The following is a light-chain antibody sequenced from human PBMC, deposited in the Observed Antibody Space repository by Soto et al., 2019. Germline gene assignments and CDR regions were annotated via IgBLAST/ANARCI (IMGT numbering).Light chain of an antibody. CDR3: QQRVNWPPT. V-gene: IGKV3-11*01. CDR2: DAS. J-gene: IGKJ4*01. Sequence: VLTQSPASLSLFPGVRATLSCRADQSVSDYVGWYQQKPGQAPRPLFFDASSRGSGVPHRFSAGGSGTDFTLIISSLQPEDFALYYCQQRVNWPPTFGGGTKVEI. CDR1: QSVSDY.